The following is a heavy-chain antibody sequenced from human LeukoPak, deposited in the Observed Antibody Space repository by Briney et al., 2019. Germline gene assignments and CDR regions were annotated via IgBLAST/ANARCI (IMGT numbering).Heavy chain of an antibody. Sequence: PGGSLRLSCAASGFTFSSYGMHWVRQAPGKGLEWVAVISYDGSNKYYADSVKGRFTISRDNAKNSLYLQMNSLRAEDTAVYYCARGTMIVVVPRHWGQGTLVTVSS. J-gene: IGHJ4*02. CDR3: ARGTMIVVVPRH. D-gene: IGHD3-22*01. V-gene: IGHV3-30*03. CDR1: GFTFSSYG. CDR2: ISYDGSNK.